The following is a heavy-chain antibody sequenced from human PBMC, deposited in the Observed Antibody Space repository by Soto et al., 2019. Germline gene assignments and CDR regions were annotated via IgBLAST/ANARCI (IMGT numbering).Heavy chain of an antibody. CDR2: ISYDGSNK. Sequence: QVQLVESGGGVVQPGRSLRLSCAASGFTFSSYAMHWVRQAPGKGLEWVAVISYDGSNKYYADSVKGRFTISRDNSQNTLYLQMNSLRAEDTDVYYCARESKGYYYGMDVWGQGTTVTVSS. J-gene: IGHJ6*02. CDR3: ARESKGYYYGMDV. CDR1: GFTFSSYA. V-gene: IGHV3-30-3*01.